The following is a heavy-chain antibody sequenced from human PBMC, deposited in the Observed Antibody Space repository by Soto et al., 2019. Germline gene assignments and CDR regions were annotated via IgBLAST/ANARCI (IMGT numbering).Heavy chain of an antibody. D-gene: IGHD6-6*01. CDR1: GFTIPDYG. CDR3: AKLGYSSSSGL. Sequence: PGGSLRLSCVVSGFTIPDYGVTWVRQPPGKGLEWVSGFTGGHGKTFYADSVKGRFTISRDNSQNTLYLQMNSLRAEDTAVYYCAKLGYSSSSGLWGQGTLVTVSS. V-gene: IGHV3-23*01. J-gene: IGHJ4*02. CDR2: FTGGHGKT.